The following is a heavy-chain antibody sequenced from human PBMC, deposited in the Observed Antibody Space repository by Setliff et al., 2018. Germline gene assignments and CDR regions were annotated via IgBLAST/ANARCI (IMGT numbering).Heavy chain of an antibody. Sequence: SETLSLTCTVSRGLINSHYWSWIRQPAGKGLEWIGRIYADGSTNYNPSLKSRVTMSIDTSKNQFFLEVRSVTAADTAVYYCARDRGSNNSPEDFDYWGLGTLVTVSS. J-gene: IGHJ4*02. CDR2: IYADGST. V-gene: IGHV4-4*07. CDR1: RGLINSHY. CDR3: ARDRGSNNSPEDFDY. D-gene: IGHD1-20*01.